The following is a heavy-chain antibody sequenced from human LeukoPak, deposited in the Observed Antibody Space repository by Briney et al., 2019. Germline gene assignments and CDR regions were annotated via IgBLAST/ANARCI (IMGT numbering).Heavy chain of an antibody. J-gene: IGHJ4*02. CDR1: GGTFSSYA. Sequence: SVKVSCKASGGTFSSYAISWVRQAPGQGLEWMGGIIPIFGTANYAQKFQGRVAITADESTSTAYMELGSLRSEDTAVYYCARGSFTYYDFWSGYSYFDYWGQGTLVTVSS. D-gene: IGHD3-3*01. CDR3: ARGSFTYYDFWSGYSYFDY. V-gene: IGHV1-69*13. CDR2: IIPIFGTA.